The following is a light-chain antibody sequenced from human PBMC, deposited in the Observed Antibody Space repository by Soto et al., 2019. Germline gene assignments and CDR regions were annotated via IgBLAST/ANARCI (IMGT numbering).Light chain of an antibody. J-gene: IGKJ5*01. Sequence: DIQITQSPSSLSESVRDRVTITCQASQDISNYLNWYQQKPGKAPKLLIYDASNLETGVPARFSGSGSGTDFALKISRVEAEDVGVYYCMQGTHWPITFGQGTRLEIK. V-gene: IGKV1-33*01. CDR3: MQGTHWPIT. CDR1: QDISNY. CDR2: DAS.